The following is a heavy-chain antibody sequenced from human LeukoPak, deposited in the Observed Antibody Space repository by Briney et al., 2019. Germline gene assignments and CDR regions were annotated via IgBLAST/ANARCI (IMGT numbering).Heavy chain of an antibody. CDR3: ARDPRDSSGDY. J-gene: IGHJ4*02. CDR2: ISYDGSNK. V-gene: IGHV3-30*14. Sequence: PGRSLRLSCAASGFTFSSYAMHWVRQAPGKGLEWVAVISYDGSNKYYADSVKGRFTISRDNSKNTLYLQMNSLRAEDTAVYYCARDPRDSSGDYWGQGTLVTVSS. D-gene: IGHD5-18*01. CDR1: GFTFSSYA.